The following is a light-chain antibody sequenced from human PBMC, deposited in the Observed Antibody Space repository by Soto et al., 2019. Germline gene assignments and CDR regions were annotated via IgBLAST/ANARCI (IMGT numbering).Light chain of an antibody. CDR3: SSYTSSSTLEV. CDR2: EVS. V-gene: IGLV2-14*01. CDR1: SSDVGGYNY. Sequence: QSVLTQPASVSGSPGQSITISCTGTSSDVGGYNYVSWYQQHPGKAPKLMIYEVSSRPSGVSNRSSGSKSGNTASLTISGLQAEDGADYYCSSYTSSSTLEVFGTGTKVTVL. J-gene: IGLJ1*01.